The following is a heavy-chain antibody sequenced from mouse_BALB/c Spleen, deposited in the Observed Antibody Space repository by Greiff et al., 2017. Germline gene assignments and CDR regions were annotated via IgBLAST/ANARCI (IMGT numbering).Heavy chain of an antibody. V-gene: IGHV2-9*02. Sequence: VQLQQSGPGLVAPSQSLSITCTVSGFSLTSYGVHWVRQPPGKGLEWLGVIWAGGSTNYNSALMSRLSISKDNSKSQVFLKMNSLQTDDTAMYYCARLDDGYSYYAMDYWGQGTSVTVSS. CDR3: ARLDDGYSYYAMDY. D-gene: IGHD2-3*01. CDR1: GFSLTSYG. CDR2: IWAGGST. J-gene: IGHJ4*01.